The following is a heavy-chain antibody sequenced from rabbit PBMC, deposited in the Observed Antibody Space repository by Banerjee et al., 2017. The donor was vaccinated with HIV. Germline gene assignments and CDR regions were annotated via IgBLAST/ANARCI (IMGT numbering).Heavy chain of an antibody. CDR3: ARDLAGIIGWNFGL. CDR1: GFSFSSKYY. Sequence: QSLEESGGDLVKPGASLTLTCTASGFSFSSKYYMCWVRQAPGKGLEWIACIYGGSSGSTWYASWAKGRFTISKTSSTTVTLQMTSLTAADTASYFCARDLAGIIGWNFGLWGPGTLVTVS. D-gene: IGHD4-1*01. V-gene: IGHV1S40*01. CDR2: IYGGSSGST. J-gene: IGHJ6*01.